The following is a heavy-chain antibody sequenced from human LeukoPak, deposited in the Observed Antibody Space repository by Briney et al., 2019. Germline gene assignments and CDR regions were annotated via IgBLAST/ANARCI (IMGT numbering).Heavy chain of an antibody. J-gene: IGHJ4*02. V-gene: IGHV3-23*01. CDR3: AKELLYGSGISMDY. D-gene: IGHD3-10*01. CDR1: GFTFSSYA. CDR2: ISGSGGST. Sequence: GGSLRLSCAASGFTFSSYAMGWVRQAPGKGLEWVSAISGSGGSTYYADSVKGRFTISRDNSKNTLYLQMNSLRAEDTAVYYCAKELLYGSGISMDYWGQGTLVTVSS.